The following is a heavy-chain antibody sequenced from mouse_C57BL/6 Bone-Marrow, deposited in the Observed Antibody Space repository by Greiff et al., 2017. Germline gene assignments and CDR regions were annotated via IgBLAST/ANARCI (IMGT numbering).Heavy chain of an antibody. CDR2: ISSGSSTI. CDR1: GFTFSDYG. Sequence: VQRVESGGGLVKPGGSLKLSCAASGFTFSDYGMHWVRQAPEKGLEWVAYISSGSSTIYYADTVKGRFTISRDNAKNTLFLQMTSLRSEDTAMYYCARRYYGSRDYYAMDYWGQGTSVTVSS. CDR3: ARRYYGSRDYYAMDY. V-gene: IGHV5-17*01. J-gene: IGHJ4*01. D-gene: IGHD1-1*01.